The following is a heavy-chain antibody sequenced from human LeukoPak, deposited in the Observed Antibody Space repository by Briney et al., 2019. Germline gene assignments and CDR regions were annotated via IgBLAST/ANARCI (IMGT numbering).Heavy chain of an antibody. D-gene: IGHD2-21*01. J-gene: IGHJ6*02. V-gene: IGHV4-59*01. Sequence: PSETLPLTCTVSGGSISSYYWSWIRQPPGKGLEWIGNIYYSGSTNYNPSLRSRVTISVDTSKNQCSLKLSSVTAADTAVYYCARGGDPHYGMDVWGQGTTVTVSS. CDR1: GGSISSYY. CDR3: ARGGDPHYGMDV. CDR2: IYYSGST.